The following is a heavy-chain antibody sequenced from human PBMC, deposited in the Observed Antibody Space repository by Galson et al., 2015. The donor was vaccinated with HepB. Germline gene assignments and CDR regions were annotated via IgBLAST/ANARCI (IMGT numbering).Heavy chain of an antibody. CDR2: ISYDGSNK. V-gene: IGHV3-30*18. CDR1: GFTFSSYG. CDR3: AKDLGYGGQLGSDY. Sequence: SLRLSCAASGFTFSSYGMHWVRQAPGKGLEWVAVISYDGSNKYYADSVKGRFTISRDNSKNTLYLQMNSLRAEDTAVYYCAKDLGYGGQLGSDYWGQGTLVTVSS. J-gene: IGHJ4*02. D-gene: IGHD4-23*01.